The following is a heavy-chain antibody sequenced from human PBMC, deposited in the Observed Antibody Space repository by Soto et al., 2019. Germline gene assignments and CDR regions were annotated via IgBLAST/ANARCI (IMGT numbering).Heavy chain of an antibody. J-gene: IGHJ6*02. CDR3: ARDHLIMPAHDFFYGSDV. D-gene: IGHD2-2*01. CDR2: IPQEGVDG. V-gene: IGHV3-7*03. CDR1: GFVFSMYS. Sequence: GGSLRLSCEVSGFVFSMYSMSWVRQTPGKGLEWVAKIPQEGVDGHYADSVKGRFTISRDNGKNSLYLQMNNLRAEDTAVYYCARDHLIMPAHDFFYGSDVWGRGATVTVSS.